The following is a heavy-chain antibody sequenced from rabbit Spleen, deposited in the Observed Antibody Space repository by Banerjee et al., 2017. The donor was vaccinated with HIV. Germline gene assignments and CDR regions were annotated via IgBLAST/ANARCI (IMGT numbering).Heavy chain of an antibody. CDR2: INTYTAKG. J-gene: IGHJ4*01. CDR1: GFSFSDRDV. Sequence: QSLEESGGDLVKPGASLTLTCKASGFSFSDRDVMCWVRQAPGKGLEWIGCINTYTAKGVYASWAKGRFTMSRTSSTTVTLQMTSLTVADTATYFCARDLVAVIGWNFNLWGQGTLVTVS. V-gene: IGHV1S40*01. D-gene: IGHD1-1*01. CDR3: ARDLVAVIGWNFNL.